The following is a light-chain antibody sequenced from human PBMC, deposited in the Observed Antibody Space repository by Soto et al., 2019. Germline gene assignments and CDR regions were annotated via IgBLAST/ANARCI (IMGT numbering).Light chain of an antibody. CDR3: CSYAGSSTCLFV. CDR2: EGS. J-gene: IGLJ1*01. CDR1: SSDVGSYNL. V-gene: IGLV2-23*01. Sequence: QSALTQPASVSGSPGQSITISCTGTSSDVGSYNLVSWYQQHPGKAPKLMIYEGSKRPSGVSNRFSGSKSGNTASLTISGLQAEDEDDYYCCSYAGSSTCLFVFGTGTKVTVL.